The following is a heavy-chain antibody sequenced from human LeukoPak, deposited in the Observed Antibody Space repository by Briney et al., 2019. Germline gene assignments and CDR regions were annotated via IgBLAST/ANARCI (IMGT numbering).Heavy chain of an antibody. V-gene: IGHV4-30-4*01. J-gene: IGHJ4*02. D-gene: IGHD3-10*01. Sequence: NPSQTLSLTCTVSGGSISSGDYYWSWIRQPPGKGLEWIGYIYYSGSTSYNPSLKSRVTISVDTSKNQFSLNLSSVTAADTAVYYCARWYYYGSGRRQFDYWGQGTLVTVSS. CDR1: GGSISSGDYY. CDR2: IYYSGST. CDR3: ARWYYYGSGRRQFDY.